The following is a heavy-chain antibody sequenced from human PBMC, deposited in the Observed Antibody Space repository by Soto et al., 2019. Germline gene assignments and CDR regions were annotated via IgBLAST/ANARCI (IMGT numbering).Heavy chain of an antibody. D-gene: IGHD4-17*01. CDR2: ISGSGTNR. J-gene: IGHJ4*02. CDR1: GFTFSSYA. CDR3: AKDRVDYGDYRGLDY. V-gene: IGHV3-23*01. Sequence: EVQLLESGGGLVQPGGSLRLSCAASGFTFSSYAMTWVRQAPGKGLEWVSAISGSGTNRYYADSVKGRFTISRDNSKNTLYLQMNSLRAEDTAVYYCAKDRVDYGDYRGLDYWGQGTRHRLL.